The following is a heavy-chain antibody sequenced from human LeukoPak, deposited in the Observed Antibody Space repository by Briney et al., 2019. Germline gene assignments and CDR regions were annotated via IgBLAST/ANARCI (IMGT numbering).Heavy chain of an antibody. Sequence: PSETLSLTCTDPGGSISNFYWSWIRQPPGKGLEWIGYIYYSGSTNYNPSLKSRVTMSVDTSKNQFSLKVSSVTAADSAVYYCARGGWSLDFWGQGTLVTVSS. CDR3: ARGGWSLDF. V-gene: IGHV4-59*01. CDR1: GGSISNFY. J-gene: IGHJ4*02. D-gene: IGHD6-19*01. CDR2: IYYSGST.